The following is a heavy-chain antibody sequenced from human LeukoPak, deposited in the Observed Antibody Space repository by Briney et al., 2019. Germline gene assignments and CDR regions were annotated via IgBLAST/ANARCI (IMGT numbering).Heavy chain of an antibody. V-gene: IGHV3-23*01. CDR3: AKVGCTSASCYPDHYYYYMDV. J-gene: IGHJ6*03. D-gene: IGHD2-2*01. Sequence: GGSLTLSCAASGFSFTSYAMTWVCQAPRQGLEWVSGISISGGSTYYADSVKGRCTISRDNSKSTLYLQMNSLRAEDTAVYYCAKVGCTSASCYPDHYYYYMDVWGKGTTVTVSS. CDR2: ISISGGST. CDR1: GFSFTSYA.